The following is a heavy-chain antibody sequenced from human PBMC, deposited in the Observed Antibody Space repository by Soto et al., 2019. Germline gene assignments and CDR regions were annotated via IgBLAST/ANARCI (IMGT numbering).Heavy chain of an antibody. D-gene: IGHD2-8*01. J-gene: IGHJ2*01. V-gene: IGHV3-23*01. CDR3: SSTNVFEMASRRYFDL. CDR2: ITAGGGSTT. Sequence: EVQLLESGGGLVQPGGSLRVSCAASGFSFPSNAMSWVRQAPGKGLEWVSTITAGGGSTTYYSDSVKGRFTISRDNSKNPPYLQMNSLRGADTAVYYCSSTNVFEMASRRYFDLWGRGTLVTVSS. CDR1: GFSFPSNA.